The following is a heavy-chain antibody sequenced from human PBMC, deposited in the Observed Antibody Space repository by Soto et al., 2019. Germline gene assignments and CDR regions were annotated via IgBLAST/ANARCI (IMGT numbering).Heavy chain of an antibody. CDR1: GYTFTSYG. V-gene: IGHV1-18*01. D-gene: IGHD3-9*01. CDR2: ISAYNGNT. CDR3: ARDPYYDILTGYLTPGHFDY. J-gene: IGHJ4*02. Sequence: ASVKVSCKASGYTFTSYGISWVRQAPGQGLEWMGWISAYNGNTNYAQKLQGRVTMTTDTSTSTAYMELRSLRSDDTAVYYCARDPYYDILTGYLTPGHFDYWGQGTLVTAPQ.